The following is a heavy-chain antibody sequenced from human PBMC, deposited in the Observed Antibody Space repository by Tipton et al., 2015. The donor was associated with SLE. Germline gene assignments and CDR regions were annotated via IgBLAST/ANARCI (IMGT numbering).Heavy chain of an antibody. J-gene: IGHJ3*01. CDR3: ARDLPDSGWYKRGASDL. CDR1: GFAFSNYD. D-gene: IGHD6-19*01. Sequence: QVQLVQSGAEVKKPGASVKVSCKASGFAFSNYDVNWVRQGTGQGLEWVGWMNPNTGDAGNAQKFQGRVTITRDTSESTVYMELSSLTSEDTAVYYCARDLPDSGWYKRGASDLWGQGTMVTVSS. CDR2: MNPNTGDA. V-gene: IGHV1-8*03.